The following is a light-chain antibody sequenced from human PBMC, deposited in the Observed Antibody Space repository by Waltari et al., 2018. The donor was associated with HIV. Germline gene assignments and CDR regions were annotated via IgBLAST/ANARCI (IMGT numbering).Light chain of an antibody. J-gene: IGLJ2*01. CDR2: DND. CDR1: RSNIGNNY. CDR3: GTWDSSLSAGV. Sequence: QSVLTQPPSVSAAPGQKVTISCSGNRSNIGNNYVSWYQQVPGTAPQLLIYDNDNRPSGIPDRFSASKSGTSATLGITGLQTGDEADYYCGTWDSSLSAGVFGGGTKLTVL. V-gene: IGLV1-51*01.